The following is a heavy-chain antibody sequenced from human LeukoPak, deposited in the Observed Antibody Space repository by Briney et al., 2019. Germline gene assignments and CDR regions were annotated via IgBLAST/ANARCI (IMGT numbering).Heavy chain of an antibody. J-gene: IGHJ4*02. D-gene: IGHD6-13*01. CDR1: GGTFSSYA. Sequence: SVKVSCKASGGTFSSYAISWVRQAPGQGLEWMGRIIPIFGTANYAQKFQGRVTITTDESTSTAYMELSSLRSEDTAVYYCARDSGDSSSWSSHDSWGQGTLVTVSS. CDR3: ARDSGDSSSWSSHDS. CDR2: IIPIFGTA. V-gene: IGHV1-69*05.